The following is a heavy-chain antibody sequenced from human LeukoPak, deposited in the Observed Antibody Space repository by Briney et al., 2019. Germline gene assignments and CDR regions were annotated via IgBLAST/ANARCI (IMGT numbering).Heavy chain of an antibody. J-gene: IGHJ4*02. D-gene: IGHD6-13*01. CDR2: IYYSGST. V-gene: IGHV4-59*08. Sequence: PSETVLTCTVSGGSISSYYWSWIRQPPGKGLEWIGYIYYSGSTNYNPSLKSRVTISVDTSKNQFSLKLSSVTAADTAVYYCARHGSSWYEKDYFDYWGQGTLVTVSS. CDR1: GGSISSYY. CDR3: ARHGSSWYEKDYFDY.